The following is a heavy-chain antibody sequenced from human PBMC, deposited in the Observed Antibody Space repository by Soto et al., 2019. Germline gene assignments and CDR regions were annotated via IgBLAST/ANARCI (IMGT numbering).Heavy chain of an antibody. CDR2: IFYSGTT. CDR1: GGSMRRGCSY. V-gene: IGHV4-31*03. J-gene: IGHJ5*02. CDR3: ARSVDP. Sequence: SETLCLTSTVSGGSMRRGCSYWCWFRQDPGKGLEWIVYIFYSGTTYYNPSLMSRVTISVDTSKNQFSLKLSSVTAADTAVYSCARSVDPWGQGTLVTVS.